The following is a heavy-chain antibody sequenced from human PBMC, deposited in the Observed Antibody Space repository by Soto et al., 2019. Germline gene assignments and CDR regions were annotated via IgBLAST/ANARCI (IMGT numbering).Heavy chain of an antibody. D-gene: IGHD2-2*01. V-gene: IGHV3-11*01. J-gene: IGHJ6*02. CDR1: GFTFSDYY. CDR2: ISRSGSII. CDR3: AVGGGEVPGYYYYGMDV. Sequence: QVQLVESGGGLVKPGGSLRLSCAASGFTFSDYYMSWIRQAPGKGLEWVSYISRSGSIIYYVDSVKGRFTISRDNAKNSLYLQMNSLRAEATAVYYCAVGGGEVPGYYYYGMDVWGQGTTVTVSS.